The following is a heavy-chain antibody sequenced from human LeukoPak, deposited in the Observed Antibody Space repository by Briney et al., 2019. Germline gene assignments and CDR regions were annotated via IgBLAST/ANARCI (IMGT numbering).Heavy chain of an antibody. CDR1: GDSVSSNSAA. CDR3: AKGRWALFDC. V-gene: IGHV6-1*01. CDR2: TYYRSKWYN. D-gene: IGHD3-10*01. J-gene: IGHJ4*02. Sequence: SQTLSLTCDISGDSVSSNSAAWYWIRQSPSRGLEWLGRTYYRSKWYNDYAISVKSRMTINADTSKNQFSLQLNSVTPEDTAVYYCAKGRWALFDCWGQGTLVIVSS.